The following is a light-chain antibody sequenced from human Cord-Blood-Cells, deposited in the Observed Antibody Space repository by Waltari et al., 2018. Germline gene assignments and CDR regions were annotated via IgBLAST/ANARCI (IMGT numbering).Light chain of an antibody. CDR2: AAS. J-gene: IGKJ1*01. CDR1: QVISNY. V-gene: IGKV1-27*01. CDR3: QKYNSAPWT. Sequence: DIQMTQSPSSLSASVVDRVTITCRASQVISNYLAWYQQKPGKVPKLLIYAASTLQSGVPARFSGSGSGTDFTLTISSLQPEDVATYYCQKYNSAPWTFGQGTKVEIK.